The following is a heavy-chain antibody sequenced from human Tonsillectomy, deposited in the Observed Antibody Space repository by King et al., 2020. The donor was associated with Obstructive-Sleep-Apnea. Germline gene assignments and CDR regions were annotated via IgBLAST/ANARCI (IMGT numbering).Heavy chain of an antibody. CDR3: ARESHYGDYYDY. D-gene: IGHD4-17*01. CDR2: ILYDGSNK. Sequence: VQLVESGGGVVQPGRSLRLSCAASGFTFSNYAMHWVRQAPGEGLEWVADILYDGSNKYYAGSVKGRFTISRDNSKNMLYLQMNSLRAEDTAVYYCARESHYGDYYDYWGQGTLVTVSS. CDR1: GFTFSNYA. V-gene: IGHV3-30*04. J-gene: IGHJ4*02.